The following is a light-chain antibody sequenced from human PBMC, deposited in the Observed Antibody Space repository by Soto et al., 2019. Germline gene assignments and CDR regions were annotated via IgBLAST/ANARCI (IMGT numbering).Light chain of an antibody. CDR3: CSYAGSVV. Sequence: QSALTQPASVSGSPGQSITISCTGTSSDVGSYNLVSWYQQHPGKAPKLMIYEGSKRPSGVSNRFSGSKSGNTASLTISGLQAEAEADYYCCSYAGSVVFGGGTKLTVL. J-gene: IGLJ2*01. CDR2: EGS. V-gene: IGLV2-23*01. CDR1: SSDVGSYNL.